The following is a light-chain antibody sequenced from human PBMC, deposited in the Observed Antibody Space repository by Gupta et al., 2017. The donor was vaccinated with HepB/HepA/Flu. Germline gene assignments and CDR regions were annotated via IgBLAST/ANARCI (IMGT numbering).Light chain of an antibody. V-gene: IGLV2-14*01. CDR2: DVS. Sequence: QSALPQPASVSGSPGQSITISCTGTSSDVGGYHYVSWYQQHPGKAPKLMIYDVSNRPSGVSNRFSGSKSGNTASLTISGLQAEDEADYYCSSYTSSSTLAYVFGTGTKVTVL. CDR1: SSDVGGYHY. J-gene: IGLJ1*01. CDR3: SSYTSSSTLAYV.